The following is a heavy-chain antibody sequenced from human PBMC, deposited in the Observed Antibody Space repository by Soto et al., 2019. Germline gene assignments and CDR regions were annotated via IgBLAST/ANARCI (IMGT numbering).Heavy chain of an antibody. J-gene: IGHJ4*02. V-gene: IGHV3-21*01. CDR3: ARGDNYDILTGYYPDY. D-gene: IGHD3-9*01. Sequence: GGSLRLSCAASGFTFSSYSMNWVRQAPGKGLEWVSSISSSSSYIYYADSVKGRLTISRDNAKNSLYLQMNSLRAEDTAVYYCARGDNYDILTGYYPDYWGQGTLVTVSS. CDR2: ISSSSSYI. CDR1: GFTFSSYS.